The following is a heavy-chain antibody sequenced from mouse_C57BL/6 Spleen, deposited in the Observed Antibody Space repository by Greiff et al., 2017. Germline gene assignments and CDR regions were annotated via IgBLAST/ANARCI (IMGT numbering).Heavy chain of an antibody. CDR1: GFTFSSYA. CDR3: ARVYGDSGAY. CDR2: ISGGGSFI. J-gene: IGHJ3*01. Sequence: EVQLVESGGGLVKPGGSLKLSCAASGFTFSSYAMPWVRQTPEKRLEWVATISGGGSFIYYPDNVKGRFTISRDNAKNTLYLQMSHVKSEDTAMYYCARVYGDSGAYWGQGTLVTVSA. D-gene: IGHD2-13*01. V-gene: IGHV5-4*01.